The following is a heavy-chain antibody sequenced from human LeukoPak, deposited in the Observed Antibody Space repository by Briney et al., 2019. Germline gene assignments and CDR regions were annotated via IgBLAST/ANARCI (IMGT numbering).Heavy chain of an antibody. V-gene: IGHV3-23*01. CDR2: ISGSGEGH. J-gene: IGHJ5*02. Sequence: GGSLRLSCAASGFTFSSYAMSWVRQAAGKGLEWVSAISGSGEGHYYAGAVKGRFTISRDNSKNTLYLQMSGLRAEDTAVYYCAKEPSYCTNGVCYSRVFDRWGQGTLVTVSS. CDR3: AKEPSYCTNGVCYSRVFDR. CDR1: GFTFSSYA. D-gene: IGHD2-8*01.